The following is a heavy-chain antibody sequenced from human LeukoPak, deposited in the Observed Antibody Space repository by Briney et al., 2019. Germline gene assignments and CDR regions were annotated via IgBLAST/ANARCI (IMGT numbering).Heavy chain of an antibody. CDR2: ISYDGSNK. CDR1: GFTFSSYA. V-gene: IGHV3-30-3*01. CDR3: ARGMSVIRYFDWLSPDAFDI. D-gene: IGHD3-9*01. J-gene: IGHJ3*02. Sequence: PGGSLGLSCAASGFTFSSYAMHWVRQAPGKGLEWVAVISYDGSNKYYADSVKGRFTISRDNSKNTLYLQMNSLRAEDTAVYYCARGMSVIRYFDWLSPDAFDIWGQGTMVTVSS.